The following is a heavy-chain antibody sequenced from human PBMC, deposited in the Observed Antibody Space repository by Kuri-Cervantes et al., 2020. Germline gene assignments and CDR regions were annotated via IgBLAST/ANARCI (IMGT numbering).Heavy chain of an antibody. V-gene: IGHV4-39*01. CDR3: ARRFRDSSGYSPDDAFDI. Sequence: SETLSLTCKGPGGTISSSSYYGGWIRQPPGKGLEWIGSIYYSGSTYYNPSLKSRVTISVDTSEYQFSLKLCSVTAADTAVYYCARRFRDSSGYSPDDAFDIWGQGKMVTVSS. J-gene: IGHJ3*02. CDR1: GGTISSSSYY. CDR2: IYYSGST. D-gene: IGHD3-22*01.